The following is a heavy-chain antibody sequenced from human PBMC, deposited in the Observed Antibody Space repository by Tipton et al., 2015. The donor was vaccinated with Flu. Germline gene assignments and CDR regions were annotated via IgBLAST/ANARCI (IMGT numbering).Heavy chain of an antibody. V-gene: IGHV3-48*02. CDR2: IGDNSGTI. Sequence: QLVQSGGGVVQPGRSLRLSCAASGFTFSSYGMHWVRQAPGKGLEWVSYIGDNSGTIYYADSVKGRFTISRDNAENSLYLVMDGLRDEDTATYYCATYRQVGPIHYWGQGTLVTVSS. CDR3: ATYRQVGPIHY. J-gene: IGHJ4*02. CDR1: GFTFSSYG. D-gene: IGHD1-26*01.